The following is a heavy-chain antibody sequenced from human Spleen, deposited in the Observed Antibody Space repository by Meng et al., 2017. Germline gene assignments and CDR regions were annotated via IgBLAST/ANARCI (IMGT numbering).Heavy chain of an antibody. J-gene: IGHJ4*02. V-gene: IGHV4-4*02. CDR2: IYHGGDT. D-gene: IGHD6-19*01. CDR1: GGSISSDHW. Sequence: QVQLQESGPGLVKPSGTLSLTCAVSGGSISSDHWWSWVRQPPGKGLEWIGEIYHGGDTNYNPSLKSRVTIAIDRSKNQFSLKLSSVTAADTAVYYCASWIYSCGWQWGQGTLVTVSS. CDR3: ASWIYSCGWQ.